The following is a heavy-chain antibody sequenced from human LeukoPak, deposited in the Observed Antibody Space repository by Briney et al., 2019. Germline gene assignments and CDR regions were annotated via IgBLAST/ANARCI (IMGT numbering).Heavy chain of an antibody. CDR1: GYTLTELS. CDR2: FDPEDGET. J-gene: IGHJ6*03. V-gene: IGHV1-24*01. CDR3: ATSARAYYYYMDV. Sequence: ASVKVSCKVSGYTLTELSMHWVRQAPGKGLEWMGGFDPEDGETIYAQKFQGRVTMTEDTSTDTAYMGLSSLRSEDTAVYYCATSARAYYYYMDVWGKGTTVTVSS.